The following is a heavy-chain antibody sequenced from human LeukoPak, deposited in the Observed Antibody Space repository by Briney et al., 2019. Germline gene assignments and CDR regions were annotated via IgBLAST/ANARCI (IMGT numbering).Heavy chain of an antibody. Sequence: GGSLRLSCTASGFSFSDYTMNWVRQAPGKGLEWLSSISSGSAYIHYAGSVKGRFTISRDNAKNSLNLQMSRLRAEDTAVYYCASGTTRTTGFNYWGQGTLVTVSS. V-gene: IGHV3-21*01. J-gene: IGHJ4*02. CDR2: ISSGSAYI. CDR3: ASGTTRTTGFNY. CDR1: GFSFSDYT. D-gene: IGHD1-7*01.